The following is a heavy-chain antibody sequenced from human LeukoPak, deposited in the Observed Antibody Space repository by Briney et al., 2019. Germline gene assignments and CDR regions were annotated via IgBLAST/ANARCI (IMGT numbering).Heavy chain of an antibody. V-gene: IGHV3-23*01. CDR1: GFTFSSYA. CDR3: AKDGQDYYGSSGYYYSYFDY. CDR2: ISGSGGST. J-gene: IGHJ4*02. Sequence: PGGSLRLSCAAPGFTFSSYAMSWVRQAPGKGLEWVSAISGSGGSTYYADSVKGRFTISRDNSKNTLYLQMNSLRAEDTAVYYCAKDGQDYYGSSGYYYSYFDYWGQGTLVTVSS. D-gene: IGHD3-22*01.